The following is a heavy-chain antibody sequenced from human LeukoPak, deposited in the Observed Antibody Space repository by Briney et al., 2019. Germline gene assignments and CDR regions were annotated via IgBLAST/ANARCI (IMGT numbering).Heavy chain of an antibody. CDR2: INPNSGGT. V-gene: IGHV1-2*02. CDR1: GYMFTGYY. D-gene: IGHD2-21*02. Sequence: GASAKVSCKASGYMFTGYYMHWVRQAPGQGLEWMGWINPNSGGTNYAQKFQGRVTMTRDTSISTAYMELSSLRSDDTAVYYCARGYCSGDCFTLFDYWGQGTLVTVSS. J-gene: IGHJ4*02. CDR3: ARGYCSGDCFTLFDY.